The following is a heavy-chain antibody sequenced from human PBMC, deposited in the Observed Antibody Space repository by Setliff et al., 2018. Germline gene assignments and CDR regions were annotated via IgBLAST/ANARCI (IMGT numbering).Heavy chain of an antibody. J-gene: IGHJ4*02. CDR1: GFTFDDYG. Sequence: GGSLRLSCAASGFTFDDYGMSWVRQAPGKGLEWVSYINSGGTKIYYADSVRGRFTVSRDNARNSLYLQMNNLRAEDTAVYYCARDEVNCSGSKCYSGFDSWGQGTLVTVSS. V-gene: IGHV3-48*01. CDR2: INSGGTKI. D-gene: IGHD2-15*01. CDR3: ARDEVNCSGSKCYSGFDS.